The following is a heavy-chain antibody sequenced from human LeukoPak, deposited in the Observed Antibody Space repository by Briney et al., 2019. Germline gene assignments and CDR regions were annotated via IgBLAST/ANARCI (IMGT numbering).Heavy chain of an antibody. V-gene: IGHV4-59*01. CDR1: GGSISSYY. CDR3: ARTKNLDAFDI. CDR2: IYYSGST. J-gene: IGHJ3*02. Sequence: SETLSLTCTVSGGSISSYYWSWIRQPPGKGLEWIGNIYYSGSTNYNPSLKSRVTISVDTSKNQFSLKLSSVTAADTAVYYCARTKNLDAFDIWGQGTVVTVSS.